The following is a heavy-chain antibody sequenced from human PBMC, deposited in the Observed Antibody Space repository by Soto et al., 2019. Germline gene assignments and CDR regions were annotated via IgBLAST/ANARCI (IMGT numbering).Heavy chain of an antibody. J-gene: IGHJ4*02. CDR1: GFTFSSYA. Sequence: GGSLRLSXAASGFTFSSYAMSRVRQAPGKGLEWVSAISGSGGSTYYADSVKGRFTISRDNSKNTLYLQMISLRAEDTAVYYCAKVALLRYCSSTSCPIDHWGQGTLATVSS. V-gene: IGHV3-23*01. CDR2: ISGSGGST. D-gene: IGHD2-2*01. CDR3: AKVALLRYCSSTSCPIDH.